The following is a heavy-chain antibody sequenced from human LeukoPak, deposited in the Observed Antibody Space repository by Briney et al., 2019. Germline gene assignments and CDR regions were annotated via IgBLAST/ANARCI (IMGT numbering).Heavy chain of an antibody. V-gene: IGHV1-2*02. J-gene: IGHJ4*02. Sequence: GASVKVSCKASGYTFTGYYMHWVRQAPGQGLEWMGWINPNSGGTNYAQKFQGRVTMTRDTSISTTYMELSRLRSDDTAVYYCARSLTNWNEIDYWGQGTLVTVSS. CDR1: GYTFTGYY. D-gene: IGHD1-20*01. CDR3: ARSLTNWNEIDY. CDR2: INPNSGGT.